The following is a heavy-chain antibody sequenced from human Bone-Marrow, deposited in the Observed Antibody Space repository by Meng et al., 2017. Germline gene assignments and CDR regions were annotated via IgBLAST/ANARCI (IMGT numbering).Heavy chain of an antibody. J-gene: IGHJ4*02. V-gene: IGHV4-4*01. D-gene: IGHD6-19*01. CDR3: ACSAGRWRNDS. CDR1: GASVSTGYW. Sequence: QGQLQESGQGLVKPAGTLCFSCGVSGASVSTGYWRTGVRPPPEKVVWGIGDNHHGGSSKDDQSLSVRVTISVATAKNQFSLKLNFVTAANTAAYFCACSAGRWRNDSWGQGTLVTVSS. CDR2: NHHGGSS.